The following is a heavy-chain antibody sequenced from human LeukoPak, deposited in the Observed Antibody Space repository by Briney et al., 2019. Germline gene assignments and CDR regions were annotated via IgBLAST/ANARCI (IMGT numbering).Heavy chain of an antibody. J-gene: IGHJ4*02. Sequence: SGPPQIHLSQTRTLPYTLSGLLLTTTAGGVGWIRQPPGKALECLALIFRDDDKRYSPSLRSGLTITKDTSKNQVVLTMTNMDPVDTATYYCAHRRAWDYFVNWGQGTLVTVSS. V-gene: IGHV2-5*02. CDR2: IFRDDDK. CDR3: AHRRAWDYFVN. CDR1: GLLLTTTAGG.